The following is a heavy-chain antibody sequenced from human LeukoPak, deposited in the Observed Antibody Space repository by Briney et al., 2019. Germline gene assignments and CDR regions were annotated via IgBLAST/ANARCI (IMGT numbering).Heavy chain of an antibody. D-gene: IGHD3-3*01. Sequence: GMSLRLSCAASGFTFSGYAMHWVRQAPGKGLEWVAGIWYDGSNINYADSVKGRFTISRDNSKNTLHLQMNNLRAEDTAVYYCARDLSLNYDFWSGYDAFDIWGQGTMVTVSS. V-gene: IGHV3-33*01. J-gene: IGHJ3*02. CDR2: IWYDGSNI. CDR1: GFTFSGYA. CDR3: ARDLSLNYDFWSGYDAFDI.